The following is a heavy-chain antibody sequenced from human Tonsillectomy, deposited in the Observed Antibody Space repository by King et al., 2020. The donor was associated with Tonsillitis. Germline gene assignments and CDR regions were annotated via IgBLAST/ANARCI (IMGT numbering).Heavy chain of an antibody. CDR1: GGSISGYY. CDR2: IYYTGSS. J-gene: IGHJ4*02. D-gene: IGHD6-13*01. CDR3: ARHPVSWPHYFDS. Sequence: VQLQESGPGLVKPSETLSLTCSVSGGSISGYYWTWIRQPPGKGLEWIAYIYYTGSSHYNPSLNSRVTISVDTSKNQFSLKLASVTAADTAVYYCARHPVSWPHYFDSWGQGNLVTVSS. V-gene: IGHV4-59*08.